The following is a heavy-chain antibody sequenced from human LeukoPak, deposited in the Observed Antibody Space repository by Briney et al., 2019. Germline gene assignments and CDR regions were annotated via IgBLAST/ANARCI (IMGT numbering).Heavy chain of an antibody. CDR2: INHSGST. D-gene: IGHD6-19*01. J-gene: IGHJ6*02. V-gene: IGHV4-34*01. CDR3: ARGSSGWYGEYYYGMDV. Sequence: SETLSLTCAVYSGSFSGYYWSWIRQPPGKGLEWIGEINHSGSTNYNPSLKSRVTISVDTSKNQFSLKLSSVTAADTAVYYCARGSSGWYGEYYYGMDVWGQGTTVTVSS. CDR1: SGSFSGYY.